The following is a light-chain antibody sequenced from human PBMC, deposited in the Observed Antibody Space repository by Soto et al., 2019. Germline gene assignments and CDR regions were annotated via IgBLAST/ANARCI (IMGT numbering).Light chain of an antibody. CDR3: QSYDTALNVYVV. V-gene: IGLV1-40*01. CDR2: GDT. CDR1: RSNIGAGYD. J-gene: IGLJ2*01. Sequence: QSVLTQPPSVSGAPGQRVTISCIGSRSNIGAGYDVHWYQQLPGTAPKLLIYGDTNRPSGVPDRFSGSKSATSASLVITGLQAEDEADYYCQSYDTALNVYVVFGGGTKVTVL.